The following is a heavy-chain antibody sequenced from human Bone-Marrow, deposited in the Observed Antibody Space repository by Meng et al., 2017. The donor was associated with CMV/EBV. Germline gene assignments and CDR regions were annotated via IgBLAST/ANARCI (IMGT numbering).Heavy chain of an antibody. Sequence: GGSLRLSCAASGFTFSSYAMHWVRQAPGKGLEWVAVISYDGSNKYYADSVKGRFTISRDNSKNTLYLQMNSLRAEDTAVYYCARGKKGGELLYFAYWGPGPLVTGSS. CDR3: ARGKKGGELLYFAY. CDR2: ISYDGSNK. D-gene: IGHD1-26*01. V-gene: IGHV3-30*04. J-gene: IGHJ4*02. CDR1: GFTFSSYA.